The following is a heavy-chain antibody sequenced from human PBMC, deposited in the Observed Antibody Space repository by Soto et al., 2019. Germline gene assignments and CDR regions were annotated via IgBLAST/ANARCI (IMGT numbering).Heavy chain of an antibody. D-gene: IGHD1-7*01. J-gene: IGHJ5*02. V-gene: IGHV3-30-3*01. Sequence: QVQLVESGGGVVQPGRSLRLSCAASGFTFSSYAMHWVRQAPGKGLEWVAVISYDGSNKYYADSVKGRFTISRDNSKNTLFLQMNSLRAEDTAVYYCARDGANNWNYAGWFDPWGQGTLVTVSS. CDR2: ISYDGSNK. CDR3: ARDGANNWNYAGWFDP. CDR1: GFTFSSYA.